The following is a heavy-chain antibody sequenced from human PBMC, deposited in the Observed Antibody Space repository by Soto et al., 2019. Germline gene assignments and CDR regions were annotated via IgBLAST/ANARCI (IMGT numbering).Heavy chain of an antibody. CDR1: GFTFSSYA. CDR2: ISSNGGST. CDR3: VRGPYNWNNIHLDY. Sequence: GGSLRLSCSASGFTFSSYAMHWVRQAPGKGLEYVSAISSNGGSTYYADSVKGRFTISRDNSKNTLYLQVSSLRAEDTAVYYCVRGPYNWNNIHLDYWGQGTLVTVSS. J-gene: IGHJ4*02. V-gene: IGHV3-64D*06. D-gene: IGHD1-20*01.